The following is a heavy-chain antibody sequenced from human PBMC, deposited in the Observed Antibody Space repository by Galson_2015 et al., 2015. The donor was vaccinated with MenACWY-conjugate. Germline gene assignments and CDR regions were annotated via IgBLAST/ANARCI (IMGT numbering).Heavy chain of an antibody. J-gene: IGHJ4*02. CDR1: GYTFTTYW. D-gene: IGHD5-24*01. V-gene: IGHV5-51*01. CDR2: IYPGDSDT. Sequence: QSGAEVKKPGESLKISCKGSGYTFTTYWIAWVRQMPGKGLEWMGIIYPGDSDTRYSPSSQGLVTISADKSITTAYLQWSSLKASDTAIYYCARHRDGYTNDYWGQGTLVTVSS. CDR3: ARHRDGYTNDY.